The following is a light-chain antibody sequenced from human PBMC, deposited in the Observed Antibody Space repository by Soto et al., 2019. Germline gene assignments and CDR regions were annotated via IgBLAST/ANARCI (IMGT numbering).Light chain of an antibody. V-gene: IGKV3-20*01. Sequence: ETVLTQSPGTLSLSPGERATLSCRASQSIRSNYLAWYRQTPGQAPRLLIYGASNRATGIPDRFSGSWSGTDFTLIISRLEPEDFALYYCQQYGSSPWTFGQGNKVEIK. CDR1: QSIRSNY. J-gene: IGKJ1*01. CDR3: QQYGSSPWT. CDR2: GAS.